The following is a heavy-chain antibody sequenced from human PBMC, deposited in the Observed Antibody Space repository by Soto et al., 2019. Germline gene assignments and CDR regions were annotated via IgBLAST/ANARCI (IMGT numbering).Heavy chain of an antibody. V-gene: IGHV2-5*02. D-gene: IGHD5-12*01. CDR3: ARLTRGVYDLDRLWEKFDY. CDR2: IYWDDDK. J-gene: IGHJ4*02. CDR1: GFSLSTNGMG. Sequence: QITVKESGLTLVKPTETLTLTCTFSGFSLSTNGMGVGWIRQPPGKALEWLALIYWDDDKRYSPSLRSRLTIIKDTSKKQVDLTMTNMEPVDTATYYCARLTRGVYDLDRLWEKFDYWGQGTLVTVSS.